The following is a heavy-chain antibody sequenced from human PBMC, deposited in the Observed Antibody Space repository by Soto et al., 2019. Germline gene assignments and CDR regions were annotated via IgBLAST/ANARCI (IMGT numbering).Heavy chain of an antibody. V-gene: IGHV4-59*08. CDR3: ARGPTTEKVDS. Sequence: SETLSLTCTVSGGSISSYYWSWIRQPPGKGLEWIGYIYYSGSTNYNPSLKSRVTISVDTSKNQFSLKLSSVTAADTAMCYCARGPTTEKVDSWGQGILVTVSS. CDR2: IYYSGST. J-gene: IGHJ4*02. CDR1: GGSISSYY.